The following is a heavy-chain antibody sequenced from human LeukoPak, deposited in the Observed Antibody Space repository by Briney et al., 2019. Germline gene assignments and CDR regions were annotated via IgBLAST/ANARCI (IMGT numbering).Heavy chain of an antibody. V-gene: IGHV4-34*01. CDR1: GGSFSGYY. J-gene: IGHJ4*02. D-gene: IGHD2-15*01. Sequence: SETLSLTCAVYGGSFSGYYWSWIRQPPGQGLEWIGEINHSGSTNYNPSLKSRVTISVDTSKTQFSLKLSSVTAADTAVYYCARGTEYCGAGACYGHFDYWGRGILVTVSS. CDR2: INHSGST. CDR3: ARGTEYCGAGACYGHFDY.